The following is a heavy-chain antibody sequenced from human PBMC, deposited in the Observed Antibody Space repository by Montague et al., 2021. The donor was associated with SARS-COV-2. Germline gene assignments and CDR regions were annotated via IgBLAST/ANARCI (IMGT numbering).Heavy chain of an antibody. D-gene: IGHD3-10*01. J-gene: IGHJ3*01. CDR3: AWGSWGSGRYHAFEV. CDR2: SYYSGTT. V-gene: IGHV4-39*01. CDR1: GDSFNSPKYY. Sequence: SETLSLTCTVSGDSFNSPKYYCAWIRQPHGKGLEWIGSSYYSGTTYDNPSLRRQVTISVDTSKTQFSLKMNSVTAADTAVYYCAWGSWGSGRYHAFEVWGQGTVVAVSS.